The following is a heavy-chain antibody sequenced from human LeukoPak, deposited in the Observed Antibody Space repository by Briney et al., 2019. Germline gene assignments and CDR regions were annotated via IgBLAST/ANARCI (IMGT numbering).Heavy chain of an antibody. J-gene: IGHJ3*02. CDR1: GYIFIVYY. Sequence: ASVKVSCKPSGYIFIVYYMHWVRQAPGQGIEWMGWIDPKSGGTKYAQKFQGRVTMTRDMSISTAYMDLRRLKSDDTAVYYCAREAFTTVTSATDAFHIWGQRTMVTVSS. CDR3: AREAFTTVTSATDAFHI. V-gene: IGHV1-2*02. CDR2: IDPKSGGT. D-gene: IGHD4-17*01.